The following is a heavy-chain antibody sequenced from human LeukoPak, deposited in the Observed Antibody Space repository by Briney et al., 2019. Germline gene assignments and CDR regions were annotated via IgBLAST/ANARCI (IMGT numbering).Heavy chain of an antibody. D-gene: IGHD4-17*01. J-gene: IGHJ3*02. Sequence: SETLSLTCTVSGGSISSYYWSWIRQPPGKGLEWIGYIYYSGSTNYNPPLKSRVTISVDTSKNQFSLKLSSVTAADTAVYYCARHFYGPSDIWGQGTMVTVSS. CDR2: IYYSGST. CDR1: GGSISSYY. V-gene: IGHV4-59*08. CDR3: ARHFYGPSDI.